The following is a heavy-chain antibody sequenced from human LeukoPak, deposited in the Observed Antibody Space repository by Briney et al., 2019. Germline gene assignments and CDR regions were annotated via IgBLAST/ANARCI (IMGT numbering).Heavy chain of an antibody. CDR3: AKTSTMIVGGYFDY. CDR2: ISWNSGSI. CDR1: GFTFDAYA. V-gene: IGHV3-9*01. Sequence: GGSLRLSCAASGFTFDAYAMHWVRQAPGKGLEWVSGISWNSGSIGYADSVKGRFTISRDNAKNSLYLQMNSLRAEDTALYYCAKTSTMIVGGYFDYWGQGTLVTVSS. D-gene: IGHD3-22*01. J-gene: IGHJ4*02.